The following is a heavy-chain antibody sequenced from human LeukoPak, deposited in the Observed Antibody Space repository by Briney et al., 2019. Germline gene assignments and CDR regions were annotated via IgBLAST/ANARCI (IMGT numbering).Heavy chain of an antibody. CDR2: IKQEGGEK. Sequence: GGSLRLSCAASGFTFINYWMTWVRQAPGKGLEWVASIKQEGGEKHHVDSVKGRFTISRDNGKNSLYLQMNGLRAEDTAVYYCARDRTVWDYDASGYGMDVWGQGTTVTVSS. D-gene: IGHD4/OR15-4a*01. CDR1: GFTFINYW. V-gene: IGHV3-7*01. CDR3: ARDRTVWDYDASGYGMDV. J-gene: IGHJ6*02.